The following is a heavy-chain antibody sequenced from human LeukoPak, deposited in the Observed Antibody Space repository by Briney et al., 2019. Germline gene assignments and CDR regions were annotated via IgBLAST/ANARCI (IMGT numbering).Heavy chain of an antibody. D-gene: IGHD6-13*01. Sequence: ASVKVSCKASGYTFTSYYMHWVRQAPGQGLEWMGIINPSGGSTSYAQKFQGRVTMTRDTSTSTVYMELSSLRSEDTAAYYCARDGGYIAAAGTGGKYYFDYWGQGTLVTVSS. V-gene: IGHV1-46*01. CDR3: ARDGGYIAAAGTGGKYYFDY. J-gene: IGHJ4*02. CDR2: INPSGGST. CDR1: GYTFTSYY.